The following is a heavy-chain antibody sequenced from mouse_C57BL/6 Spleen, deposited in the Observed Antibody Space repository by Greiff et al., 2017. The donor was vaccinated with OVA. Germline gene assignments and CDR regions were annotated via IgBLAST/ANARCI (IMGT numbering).Heavy chain of an antibody. CDR1: GYTFTSYW. D-gene: IGHD1-1*01. Sequence: QVQLQQPGAELVRPGTSVKLSCKASGYTFTSYWMHWVKQRPGQGLEWIGVIDPSDSYTKYNQKFKGKATLTVDTSSSTAYMQLSSLISEDSAVYYCARTVEFDMDYWGQGTTLTVSS. CDR2: IDPSDSYT. CDR3: ARTVEFDMDY. J-gene: IGHJ2*01. V-gene: IGHV1-59*01.